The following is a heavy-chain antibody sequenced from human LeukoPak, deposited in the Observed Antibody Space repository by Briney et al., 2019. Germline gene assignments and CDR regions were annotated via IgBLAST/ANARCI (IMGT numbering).Heavy chain of an antibody. J-gene: IGHJ4*02. CDR2: MNPNSGNT. D-gene: IGHD3-3*01. Sequence: ASVKVSCKASGYTFTSYDINWVRQATGQGLEWMGWMNPNSGNTGYAQKFQGRVTMTRNTSISTAYMELSSLRSEDTAVYYCARAGEGYDFWSGYYNYFDCWGQGTLVTVSS. CDR3: ARAGEGYDFWSGYYNYFDC. V-gene: IGHV1-8*01. CDR1: GYTFTSYD.